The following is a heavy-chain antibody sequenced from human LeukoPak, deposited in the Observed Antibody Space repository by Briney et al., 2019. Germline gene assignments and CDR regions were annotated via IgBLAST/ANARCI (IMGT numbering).Heavy chain of an antibody. CDR3: AKSLYGGCDY. CDR2: IGDSGGSA. V-gene: IGHV3-23*01. CDR1: GFTFSSYA. J-gene: IGHJ4*02. D-gene: IGHD3-16*02. Sequence: PGGSLRLSCAASGFTFSSYAMTWVRQAPGKGLEWVSGIGDSGGSAYYADSVKGRFTIFRDNSKNTVYLQMNSLRVEDTAVYYCAKSLYGGCDYWGQGTVVTVSS.